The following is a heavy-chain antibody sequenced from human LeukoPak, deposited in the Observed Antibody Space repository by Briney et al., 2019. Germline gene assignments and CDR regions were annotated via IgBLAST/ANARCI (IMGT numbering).Heavy chain of an antibody. J-gene: IGHJ5*02. D-gene: IGHD6-13*01. CDR1: GGTFSSYA. CDR3: ARVFLRRAAVTSLIDP. CDR2: IIPIFGTA. Sequence: ASVKVSCKASGGTFSSYAISWVRQAPGQGLEWMGGIIPIFGTANYAQKFQGRVTITADESTSTAYMELSSLRSEDTAAYYCARVFLRRAAVTSLIDPWGQGTLVTVSS. V-gene: IGHV1-69*01.